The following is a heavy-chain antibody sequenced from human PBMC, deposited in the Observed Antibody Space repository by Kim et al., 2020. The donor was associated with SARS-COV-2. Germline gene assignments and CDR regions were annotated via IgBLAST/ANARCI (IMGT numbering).Heavy chain of an antibody. V-gene: IGHV4-59*01. D-gene: IGHD3-22*01. CDR3: ARVGAPYTMIGV. J-gene: IGHJ4*02. Sequence: SETLSLTCTVSGGSISSYYWSWIRQPPGKGLEWIGYIYYSGSTNYNPSLKSRVTISVDTSKNQFSLKLSSVTAADTVVYYCARVGAPYTMIGVWGQGTLVTVSS. CDR1: GGSISSYY. CDR2: IYYSGST.